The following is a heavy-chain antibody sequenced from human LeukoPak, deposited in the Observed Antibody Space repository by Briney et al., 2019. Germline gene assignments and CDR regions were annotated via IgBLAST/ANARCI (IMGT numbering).Heavy chain of an antibody. V-gene: IGHV4-59*12. J-gene: IGHJ6*03. CDR1: GGSISSYY. Sequence: SETLSLTCTVSGGSISSYYWSWIRQPPGKGLEWIGYIYHSGSTYYNPSLKSRVTISVDRSKNQFSLKLSSVTAADTAVYYCARDLGYYDFWSGFAAPMDVWGKGTTVTVSS. CDR2: IYHSGST. D-gene: IGHD3-3*01. CDR3: ARDLGYYDFWSGFAAPMDV.